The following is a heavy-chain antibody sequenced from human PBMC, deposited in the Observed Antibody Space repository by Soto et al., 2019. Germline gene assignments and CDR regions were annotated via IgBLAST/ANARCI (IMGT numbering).Heavy chain of an antibody. V-gene: IGHV4-34*01. CDR2: IKHWGGT. J-gene: IGHJ4*02. CDR1: GASFTRYE. CDR3: ARGQEGIVATH. Sequence: QLQQWGAGLLKPSETLSLTSAVNGASFTRYEWSWIRQPPGKGLEWIGEIKHWGGTNYIPSLRGRVTISADTSKNQFSLKLNSVTGADTAVYYCARGQEGIVATHWDQGTLVTVSS. D-gene: IGHD5-12*01.